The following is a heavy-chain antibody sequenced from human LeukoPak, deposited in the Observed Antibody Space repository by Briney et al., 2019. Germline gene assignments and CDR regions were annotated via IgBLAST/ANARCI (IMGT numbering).Heavy chain of an antibody. CDR1: GFTFSHYS. D-gene: IGHD2-8*01. CDR3: ARGLIYGMDV. CDR2: ISSSSSTI. Sequence: GGSLRLSCVASGFTFSHYSMNWVRQAPGKGLEWVSYISSSSSTIYYADSVKGRFTISRDNAKNSLYLQMNSLRAEDTAVYYCARGLIYGMDVWGQGTTVTVSS. V-gene: IGHV3-48*04. J-gene: IGHJ6*02.